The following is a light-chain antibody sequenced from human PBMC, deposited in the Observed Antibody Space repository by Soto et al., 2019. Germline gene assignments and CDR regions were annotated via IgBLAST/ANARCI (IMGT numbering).Light chain of an antibody. CDR3: QQSHSTPYT. Sequence: DIQMTQSPSSLSASFGDRVTLTCRASQSIDTYLNWYQQKPGTAPKLLMYAASTLHSGVPSRFSGSAAGTDFTLTISSLQREDFATYFCQQSHSTPYTFGQGTKLEI. J-gene: IGKJ2*01. V-gene: IGKV1-39*01. CDR1: QSIDTY. CDR2: AAS.